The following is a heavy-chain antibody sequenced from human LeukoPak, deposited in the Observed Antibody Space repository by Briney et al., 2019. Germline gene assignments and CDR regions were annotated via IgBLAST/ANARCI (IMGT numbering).Heavy chain of an antibody. CDR2: ISYDGSNK. J-gene: IGHJ4*02. CDR3: AKRDHYYFDY. D-gene: IGHD1-14*01. CDR1: GFTFSSYA. Sequence: PGGSLRLSCAASGFTFSSYAMSWVRQAPGKGLEWVAVISYDGSNKYYADSVKGRFTISRDNSKNTLYLQMNSLRAEDTAVYYCAKRDHYYFDYWGQGTLVTVSS. V-gene: IGHV3-30*18.